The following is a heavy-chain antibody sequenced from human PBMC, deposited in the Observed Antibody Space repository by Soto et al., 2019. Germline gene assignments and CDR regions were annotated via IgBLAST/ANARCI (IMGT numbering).Heavy chain of an antibody. CDR1: GFTFSSYE. CDR3: ARDKSNWNYVPFDY. Sequence: EVQLVESGGGLVQPGGSLRLSCAASGFTFSSYEMNWVRQAPGKGLEWVSYISSSGSTIYYADSVKGRFTISRDNAKNSLYLQMNSLRAEDTAVYYCARDKSNWNYVPFDYWGQGTLVTVSS. V-gene: IGHV3-48*03. J-gene: IGHJ4*02. D-gene: IGHD1-7*01. CDR2: ISSSGSTI.